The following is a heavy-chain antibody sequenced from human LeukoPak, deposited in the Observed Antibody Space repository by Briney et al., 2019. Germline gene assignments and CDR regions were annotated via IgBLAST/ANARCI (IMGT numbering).Heavy chain of an antibody. J-gene: IGHJ4*02. Sequence: GGALRLSCASSGFTFTNAWMNWVRQAPGKGLEWVGRIKSKADVETIDYAAPVKGRFTFSRDDSKNMLYLQMNSLKSEATAVYYCSTLTSRGLSDYWGQGTLVTVSS. V-gene: IGHV3-15*07. CDR3: STLTSRGLSDY. CDR1: GFTFTNAW. CDR2: IKSKADVETI. D-gene: IGHD1-20*01.